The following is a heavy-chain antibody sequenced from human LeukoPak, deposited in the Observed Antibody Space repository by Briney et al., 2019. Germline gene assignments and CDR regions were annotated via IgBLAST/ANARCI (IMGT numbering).Heavy chain of an antibody. CDR2: INHSGRT. V-gene: IGHV4-34*01. J-gene: IGHJ4*02. D-gene: IGHD6-13*01. Sequence: SETLSLTCAVYGGSFSGYYWSWIRQPPGEGLEWIGEINHSGRTNYNPSLKSRVTISVDTSKNQFSLKLTSVTAADTAVYYCAREGEGQQQVYFDYWGRGTLVTVSS. CDR1: GGSFSGYY. CDR3: AREGEGQQQVYFDY.